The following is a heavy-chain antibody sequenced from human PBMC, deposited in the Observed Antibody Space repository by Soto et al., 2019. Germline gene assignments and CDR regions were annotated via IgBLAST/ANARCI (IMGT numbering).Heavy chain of an antibody. V-gene: IGHV1-69*13. CDR1: GGTFSSYP. D-gene: IGHD2-15*01. CDR2: IIPIFGTT. Sequence: SVKVSCKPSGGTFSSYPFSWVRQAPGQGLEWMGGIIPIFGTTNYAQKFQGRVTITADESTSTAYMELSSLRSEDTAVYYCAREGGYYYYYYGLDVWGQGTTVTVSS. J-gene: IGHJ6*02. CDR3: AREGGYYYYYYGLDV.